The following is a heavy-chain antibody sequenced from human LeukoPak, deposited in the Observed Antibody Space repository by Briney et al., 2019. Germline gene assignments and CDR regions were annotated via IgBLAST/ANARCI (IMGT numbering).Heavy chain of an antibody. CDR3: ARQNRGVRGVMAYYFDY. V-gene: IGHV4-59*08. J-gene: IGHJ4*02. D-gene: IGHD3-10*01. CDR2: IYYSGST. Sequence: SETLSLTCTVSGGSISSYYWSWIRQPPGKGLEWIGYIYYSGSTNYNPSLKSRVTISVDTSKNQFSLKLSSVTAADTAVYYCARQNRGVRGVMAYYFDYWGQGTLVTVSS. CDR1: GGSISSYY.